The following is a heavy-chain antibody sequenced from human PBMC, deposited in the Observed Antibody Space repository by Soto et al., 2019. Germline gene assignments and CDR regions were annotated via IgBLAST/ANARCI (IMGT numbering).Heavy chain of an antibody. V-gene: IGHV3-48*01. D-gene: IGHD2-8*01. CDR2: ISGSSSMI. CDR1: GFTFSSYS. Sequence: EVQLVESGGGLVQPGGSLRLSCAASGFTFSSYSMNWVRQAPGKGLEWVSYISGSSSMIYYADSVKGRFTISRDNAKNSLYLQMNSLRAEATAVYYCARDLNPRQEMLYALLGYWGQGTLVTVS. J-gene: IGHJ4*02. CDR3: ARDLNPRQEMLYALLGY.